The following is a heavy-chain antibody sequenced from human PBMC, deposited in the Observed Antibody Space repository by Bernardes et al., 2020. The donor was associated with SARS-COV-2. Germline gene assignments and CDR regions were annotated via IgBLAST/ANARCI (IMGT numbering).Heavy chain of an antibody. D-gene: IGHD3-10*01. V-gene: IGHV4-4*07. J-gene: IGHJ6*02. CDR3: AREGGTSGRGMDV. CDR1: GGSISTFY. Sequence: ETLSLTFSVSGGSISTFYWSWIRQPAGKGLEWIGRMSASGSSNHNPSLRSRITMSVDTPQNQISLELSSVTAADTAVYYCAREGGTSGRGMDVWGQGTTVTVSS. CDR2: MSASGSS.